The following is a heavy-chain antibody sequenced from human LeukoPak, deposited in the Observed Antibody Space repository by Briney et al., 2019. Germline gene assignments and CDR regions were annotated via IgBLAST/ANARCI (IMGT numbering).Heavy chain of an antibody. V-gene: IGHV3-30*03. CDR2: TSHDGVKK. CDR1: EFSLSRNG. Sequence: PGGSLRLSCVASEFSLSRNGMHWVRQAPGKGLEWVAVTSHDGVKKYYADSVRGRFTISREYLKNSLYLQMNSLRAEDTAVYYCADYLGAMATIRNWGQGTLVTVSS. J-gene: IGHJ4*02. D-gene: IGHD5-24*01. CDR3: ADYLGAMATIRN.